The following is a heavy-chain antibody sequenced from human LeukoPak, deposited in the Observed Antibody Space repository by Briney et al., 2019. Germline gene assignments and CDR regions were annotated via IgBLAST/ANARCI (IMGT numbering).Heavy chain of an antibody. CDR2: ISSSSYI. V-gene: IGHV3-21*01. D-gene: IGHD6-19*01. J-gene: IGHJ5*02. CDR3: ASSAIAVAAHWYWFDP. CDR1: GFTFSSYS. Sequence: GGSLRLSCAASGFTFSSYSMNWVRQAPGKGLEWVSSISSSSYIYYADSVKGRFTISRDNAKNSLYLQMNSLGAEDTAVYYCASSAIAVAAHWYWFDPWGQGTLVTVSS.